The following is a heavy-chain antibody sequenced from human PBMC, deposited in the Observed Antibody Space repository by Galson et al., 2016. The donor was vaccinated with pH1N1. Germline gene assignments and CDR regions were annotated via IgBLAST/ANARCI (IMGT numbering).Heavy chain of an antibody. J-gene: IGHJ4*02. Sequence: SVKVSCKASGYSFTRYYMHWVRQAPGQGLEWMGIINPSGGSTVYAEKFQGRVTMTSDTSTSTAYMDLSSLRSEDTAVYYCARSGGYGENFDYWGQGTLVTVSS. CDR1: GYSFTRYY. V-gene: IGHV1-46*01. CDR3: ARSGGYGENFDY. D-gene: IGHD4-17*01. CDR2: INPSGGST.